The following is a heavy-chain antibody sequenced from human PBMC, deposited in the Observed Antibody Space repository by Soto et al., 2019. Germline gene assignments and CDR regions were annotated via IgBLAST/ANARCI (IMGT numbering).Heavy chain of an antibody. J-gene: IGHJ6*02. CDR2: IYYSGST. V-gene: IGHV4-30-4*01. Sequence: LSLTCTVSGGSISSGDYYWSWIRQPPGKGLEWIGYIYYSGSTYYNPSLKSRVTISVDTSKNQFSLKLSSVTAADTAVYYCARGSNSYGWSGLSYYYSGMEVWGQGT. CDR1: GGSISSGDYY. D-gene: IGHD5-18*01. CDR3: ARGSNSYGWSGLSYYYSGMEV.